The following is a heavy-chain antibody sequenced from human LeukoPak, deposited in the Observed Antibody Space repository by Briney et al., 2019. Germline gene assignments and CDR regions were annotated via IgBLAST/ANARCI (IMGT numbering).Heavy chain of an antibody. CDR1: GFTFSSYV. D-gene: IGHD3-9*01. CDR3: AKVGRYYDILTGYYVDHAFDI. Sequence: QSGGSLRLSCAASGFTFSSYVMHWVRQAPGKGLEWVAIISYDGSNEYYADSGKGRFTISRDNSKNTLYLQMNSLRAEDTAVYYCAKVGRYYDILTGYYVDHAFDIWGQGTMVTVSS. J-gene: IGHJ3*02. V-gene: IGHV3-30*04. CDR2: ISYDGSNE.